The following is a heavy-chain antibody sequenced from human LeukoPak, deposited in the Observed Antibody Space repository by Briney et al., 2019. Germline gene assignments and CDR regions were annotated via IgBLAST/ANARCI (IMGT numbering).Heavy chain of an antibody. CDR2: IYSDGTT. D-gene: IGHD2-2*02. Sequence: GGSLRLSCAASGFTVSTNYISWVRQAPGKGLEWASVIYSDGTTNYTGAVKGRFTGSRDNSENTVYLQMNSLRPEDTARYYCAKGGLGTAAVLDCWGQGTLVTVSS. V-gene: IGHV3-66*02. J-gene: IGHJ4*02. CDR3: AKGGLGTAAVLDC. CDR1: GFTVSTNY.